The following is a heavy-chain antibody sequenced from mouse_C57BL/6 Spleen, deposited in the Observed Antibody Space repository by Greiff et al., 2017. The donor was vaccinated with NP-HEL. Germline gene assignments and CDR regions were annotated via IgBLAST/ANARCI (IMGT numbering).Heavy chain of an antibody. CDR2: INPNNGGT. V-gene: IGHV1-18*01. D-gene: IGHD2-2*01. CDR3: ARLRVTTEGDYYAMDY. Sequence: EVKLVESGPELVKPGASVKIPCKASGYTFTDYNMDWVKQSHGKSLEWIGDINPNNGGTIYNQKFKGKATLTVDKSSSTAYMELRSLTSEDTAVYYCARLRVTTEGDYYAMDYWGQGTSVTVSS. CDR1: GYTFTDYN. J-gene: IGHJ4*01.